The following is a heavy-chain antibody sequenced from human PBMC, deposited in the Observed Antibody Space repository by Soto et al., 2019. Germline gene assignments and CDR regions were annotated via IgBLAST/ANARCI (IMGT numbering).Heavy chain of an antibody. D-gene: IGHD4-17*01. CDR3: AHPRGYGVFDAYDI. J-gene: IGHJ3*02. V-gene: IGHV3-23*01. Sequence: GGSLRLSCAASGFTFSNAWMNWVRQAPGKGLEWVSAISASGGGTYYSDSVKGRFTISRDNSINTLYLQMNSLRTEDTAVYYCAHPRGYGVFDAYDIWGQGTLVTVSS. CDR2: ISASGGGT. CDR1: GFTFSNAW.